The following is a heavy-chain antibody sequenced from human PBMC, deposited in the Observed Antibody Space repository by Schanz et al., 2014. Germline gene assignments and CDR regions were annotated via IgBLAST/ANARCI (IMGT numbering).Heavy chain of an antibody. D-gene: IGHD2-8*02. CDR1: GFTFSGFW. J-gene: IGHJ4*02. CDR2: IKKDGSEK. Sequence: EVQLAESGGGLVQPGGSLRLSCAASGFTFSGFWMTWVRQAPGKGLEWVANIKKDGSEKYYVDSVKGRFTISRDNSKNTLYLQMNSLRAEDTAVYYCAKTLFPGGTQTFGNWGRGTLVTVSS. CDR3: AKTLFPGGTQTFGN. V-gene: IGHV3-7*03.